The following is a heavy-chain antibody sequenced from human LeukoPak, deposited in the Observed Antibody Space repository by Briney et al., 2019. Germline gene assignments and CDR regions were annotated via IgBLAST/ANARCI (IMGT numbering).Heavy chain of an antibody. V-gene: IGHV3-23*01. CDR1: GFTFSSYA. Sequence: PGGSLRLSCAASGFTFSSYAMSWGRQAPGKGLEWVSAISGSGGSTYYADSVKGRFTISRDNSKNTLYLQMNSLRAEDTAVYYCAKGVIVVMVAATHDDAFDIWGQGTMVTVSS. CDR2: ISGSGGST. D-gene: IGHD2-15*01. CDR3: AKGVIVVMVAATHDDAFDI. J-gene: IGHJ3*02.